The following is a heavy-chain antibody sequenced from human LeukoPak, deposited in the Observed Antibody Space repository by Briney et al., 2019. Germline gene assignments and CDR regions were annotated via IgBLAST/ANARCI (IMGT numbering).Heavy chain of an antibody. J-gene: IGHJ6*03. CDR3: ARTNDYGDYTVYYYYMDV. CDR2: INPNSGGT. D-gene: IGHD4-17*01. Sequence: GASVKVSCKASGYTFTGYYMHWVRQAPGQGLEWMGWINPNSGGTNYAQKLQGRVTMTTDTSTSTAYMELRSLRSDDTAVYCCARTNDYGDYTVYYYYMDVWGKGTTVTVSS. V-gene: IGHV1-2*02. CDR1: GYTFTGYY.